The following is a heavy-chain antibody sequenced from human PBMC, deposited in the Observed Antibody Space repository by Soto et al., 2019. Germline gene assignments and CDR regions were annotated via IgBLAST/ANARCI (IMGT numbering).Heavy chain of an antibody. D-gene: IGHD1-26*01. CDR1: GGTFSSYA. J-gene: IGHJ4*02. CDR3: ARGITLVGATTFDY. CDR2: IIPIFGTA. V-gene: IGHV1-69*13. Sequence: ASVKVSCKASGGTFSSYAISWVRQAPGQGLEWMGGIIPIFGTANYAQKFQGRVTITADESTSTAYMELSSLRSEDTAVYYCARGITLVGATTFDYWGQGTLVTVSS.